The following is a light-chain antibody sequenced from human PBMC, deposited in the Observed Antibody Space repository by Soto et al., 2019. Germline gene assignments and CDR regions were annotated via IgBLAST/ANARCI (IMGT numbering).Light chain of an antibody. Sequence: DIQMTQSPSTLSASVGDRVTITCRASQSVSSWLAWYQYKPGKAPNLLIYDASNLESGVPSRFSGSGSGTEFTLTISSLQPDDSATCYCQQYGSYLWTFGPGTRVEIK. J-gene: IGKJ1*01. V-gene: IGKV1-5*01. CDR2: DAS. CDR3: QQYGSYLWT. CDR1: QSVSSW.